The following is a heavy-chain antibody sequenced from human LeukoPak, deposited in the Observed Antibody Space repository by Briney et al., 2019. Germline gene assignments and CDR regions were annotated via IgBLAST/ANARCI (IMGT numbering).Heavy chain of an antibody. J-gene: IGHJ3*02. V-gene: IGHV3-74*03. CDR3: ARGTGSGVIDI. CDR1: GFTFSNYW. D-gene: IGHD2-8*01. Sequence: SGGSLRLSCAASGFTFSNYWMHWVRQAPGKGLVWVSRINGDGISTSYADSVKGRFTISRDNAKSTLYLQMNSLRAEDTAVHYCARGTGSGVIDIWGAGRTVTVSS. CDR2: INGDGIST.